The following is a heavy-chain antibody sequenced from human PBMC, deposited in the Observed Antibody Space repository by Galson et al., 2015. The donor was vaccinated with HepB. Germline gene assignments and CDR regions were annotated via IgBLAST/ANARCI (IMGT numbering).Heavy chain of an antibody. CDR1: GYSFTSYW. V-gene: IGHV5-10-1*01. D-gene: IGHD5-18*01. CDR2: IDPSDSYT. J-gene: IGHJ4*02. CDR3: ARSPKYNYGQTVGY. Sequence: QSGAEVKKPGESLRISCKGSGYSFTSYWTNWVRQMPGKGLELMGRIDPSDSYTKYSPSFQGHVTISADKSINTAYLQWSSLKASDTAMYYCARSPKYNYGQTVGYWGQGTLVIVSS.